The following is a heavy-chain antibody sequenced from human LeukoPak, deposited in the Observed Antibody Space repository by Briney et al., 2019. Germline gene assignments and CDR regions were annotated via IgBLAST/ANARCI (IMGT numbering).Heavy chain of an antibody. V-gene: IGHV3-33*06. CDR2: IWYDGSNK. J-gene: IGHJ3*02. Sequence: PGRSLRLSCAASGFTFSSYGMHWVRQAPGKGLEWVAVIWYDGSNKYYAESVKGRFTISRDNSKNPLYLQMNSLRAEDTAVYYCAKDRASGYYHDAFDIWGQGTMVTVSS. CDR1: GFTFSSYG. D-gene: IGHD3-22*01. CDR3: AKDRASGYYHDAFDI.